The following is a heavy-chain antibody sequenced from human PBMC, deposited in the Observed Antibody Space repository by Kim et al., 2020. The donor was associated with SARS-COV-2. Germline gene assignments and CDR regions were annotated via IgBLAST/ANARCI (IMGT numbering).Heavy chain of an antibody. J-gene: IGHJ4*02. CDR3: AKDPRAAGVYYLDS. Sequence: ADSVKGRFTISRDNAKTKLYLQMNSLRAEDTAVYYCAKDPRAAGVYYLDSWGQGTLVTVAS. D-gene: IGHD6-13*01. V-gene: IGHV3-23*01.